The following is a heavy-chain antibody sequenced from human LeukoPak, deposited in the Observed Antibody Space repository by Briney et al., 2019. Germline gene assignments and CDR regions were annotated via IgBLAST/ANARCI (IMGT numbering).Heavy chain of an antibody. D-gene: IGHD2-2*01. Sequence: ASVKVSCKASGYTFTSYGISWVRQAPGQGLEWMGWISAYNGNTNYAQKLQGRVTMTTDTSTSTAYMELRSLRSDDTAVYYCAREVIVVVPAALRDYYYGMDVWGQGTTVTVPS. J-gene: IGHJ6*02. CDR1: GYTFTSYG. CDR3: AREVIVVVPAALRDYYYGMDV. CDR2: ISAYNGNT. V-gene: IGHV1-18*01.